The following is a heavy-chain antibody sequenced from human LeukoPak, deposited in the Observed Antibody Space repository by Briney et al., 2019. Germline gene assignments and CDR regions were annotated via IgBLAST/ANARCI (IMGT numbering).Heavy chain of an antibody. CDR3: ATSHYGSGSYYSI. Sequence: VESLRISCKGSGYSFTSYWISWVRQMPGKGLEWIGRIDPSDSYTNYSPSFQGHVTISADKSISTAYLQWSSVKASDTDMYYCATSHYGSGSYYSIWGQGTLVTVSS. CDR1: GYSFTSYW. V-gene: IGHV5-10-1*01. D-gene: IGHD3-10*01. CDR2: IDPSDSYT. J-gene: IGHJ4*02.